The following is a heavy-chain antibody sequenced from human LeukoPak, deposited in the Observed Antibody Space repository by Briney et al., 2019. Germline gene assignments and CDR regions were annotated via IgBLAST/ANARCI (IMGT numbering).Heavy chain of an antibody. CDR2: ISRSSNYK. CDR3: ASSRYDSSGYYGIIGY. J-gene: IGHJ4*02. Sequence: GGSLRLSCAASGFTFSSYSMNWVRQAPGKGLEWVSSISRSSNYKYYADSVKGRFTISRDNAKNSLYLRMNSLRAEDTALYYCASSRYDSSGYYGIIGYWGQGTLVTVSS. V-gene: IGHV3-21*01. CDR1: GFTFSSYS. D-gene: IGHD3-22*01.